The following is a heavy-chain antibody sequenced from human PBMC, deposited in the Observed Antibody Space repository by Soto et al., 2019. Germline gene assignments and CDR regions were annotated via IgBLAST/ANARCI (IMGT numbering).Heavy chain of an antibody. V-gene: IGHV4-4*02. D-gene: IGHD5-18*01. CDR2: IYHSGST. CDR3: ARASLQLAKGIDY. J-gene: IGHJ4*02. Sequence: PSETLSLTCAVSSGSISSNNLWSWVRQPPGKGLEWIGEIYHSGSTNYNPSLKSRVTISVDKSKNQFSLKLSSVTAADTAVYYFARASLQLAKGIDYSGQAIRVTVPS. CDR1: SGSISSNNL.